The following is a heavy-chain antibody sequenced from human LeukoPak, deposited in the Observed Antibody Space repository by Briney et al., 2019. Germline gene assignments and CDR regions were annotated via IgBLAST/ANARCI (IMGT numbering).Heavy chain of an antibody. CDR2: IKPSGRGT. CDR3: ARQHSSGYFFLDY. V-gene: IGHV1-46*01. Sequence: ASVKVSCKTSGYTFTNYYVHWVRQAPGQGLEWMGIIKPSGRGTTYAQKFQGRVTMTRDTPTSTVYMELSSLRSEDTAVYYCARQHSSGYFFLDYWGQGTPVTVSS. J-gene: IGHJ4*02. CDR1: GYTFTNYY. D-gene: IGHD6-25*01.